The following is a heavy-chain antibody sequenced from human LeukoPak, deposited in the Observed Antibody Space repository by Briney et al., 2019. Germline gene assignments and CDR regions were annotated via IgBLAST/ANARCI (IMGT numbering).Heavy chain of an antibody. V-gene: IGHV3-23*01. D-gene: IGHD3-10*01. CDR1: GFTFSSYA. Sequence: PGGSLRLSCAASGFTFSSYAMSWVRRAPGKGLEWVSGISGSGGSTYYADSVKGRFTISRDNSKNTLYLQMNSLRAEDTAVYHCAKEAYYGSGSYHDYWGQGTLVTVSS. J-gene: IGHJ4*02. CDR2: ISGSGGST. CDR3: AKEAYYGSGSYHDY.